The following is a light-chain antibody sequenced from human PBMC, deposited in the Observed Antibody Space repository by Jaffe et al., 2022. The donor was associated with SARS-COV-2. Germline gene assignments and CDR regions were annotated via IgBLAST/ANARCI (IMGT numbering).Light chain of an antibody. CDR1: ESVDIY. J-gene: IGKJ5*01. CDR2: DIS. V-gene: IGKV3-11*01. Sequence: IVLTQSPATLSLSPGERATLSCRANESVDIYLSWYQQKPGQAPRLLIYDISNRAPGIPARFSGSGFETDFTLTISSLEPEDFAVYYCQQRLNWPPLTFGQGTRLELK. CDR3: QQRLNWPPLT.